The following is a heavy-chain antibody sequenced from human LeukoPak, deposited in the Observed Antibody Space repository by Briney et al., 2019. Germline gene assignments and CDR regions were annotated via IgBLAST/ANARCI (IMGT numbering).Heavy chain of an antibody. CDR2: IYYSGST. V-gene: IGHV4-39*01. Sequence: SETLSLTCTVSAGSISSSSYDWGWIRQPPGKGLEWIGSIYYSGSTYYNPSLKRRVTISVDTSKNQFSLKLRSVTAADTAVYYCARRSEYDAFDIWGQGTMVTVSS. D-gene: IGHD6-6*01. CDR3: ARRSEYDAFDI. CDR1: AGSISSSSYD. J-gene: IGHJ3*02.